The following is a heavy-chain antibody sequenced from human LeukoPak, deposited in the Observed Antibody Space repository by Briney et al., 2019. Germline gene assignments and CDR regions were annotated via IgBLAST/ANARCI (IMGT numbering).Heavy chain of an antibody. D-gene: IGHD6-19*01. CDR1: GFTLSSHG. CDR2: IWYDGSKE. Sequence: QAGRSLRLSCAASGFTLSSHGMHWVRQAPGRGLGWVAVIWYDGSKEYYAESVKGRFTISRDISKNTMYLQMNSLRAEDTAVYYCARDLHPNGWSDFDYWGQGTLVTVSS. V-gene: IGHV3-33*01. J-gene: IGHJ4*02. CDR3: ARDLHPNGWSDFDY.